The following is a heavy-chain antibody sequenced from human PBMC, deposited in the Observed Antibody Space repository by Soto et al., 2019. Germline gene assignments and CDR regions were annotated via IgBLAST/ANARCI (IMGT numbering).Heavy chain of an antibody. V-gene: IGHV1-3*01. CDR2: INAGNGNT. D-gene: IGHD2-2*01. Sequence: ASVTVSCKASGYTFTSYAMHWVRQAPGQRLEWMGWINAGNGNTKYSQKFQGRVTITRDTSASTAYMELSSLRSEDTAVYYCARGVVVVPAATRGFDPWGQGTLVTVSS. CDR1: GYTFTSYA. J-gene: IGHJ5*02. CDR3: ARGVVVVPAATRGFDP.